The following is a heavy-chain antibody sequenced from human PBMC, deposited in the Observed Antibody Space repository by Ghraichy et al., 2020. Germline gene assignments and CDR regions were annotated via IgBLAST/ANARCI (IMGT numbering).Heavy chain of an antibody. J-gene: IGHJ6*02. V-gene: IGHV3-30-3*01. Sequence: GGSLRLSCAASGFTFSTYSMHWVRQAPGKGLEWVAVISHDGGSKYYAASVKGRFTISRDNSMNTVHLQMNSLRPEDTAAYYCARDIKSSSWSYYYYAMDVWGQGTTVTVSS. CDR2: ISHDGGSK. CDR3: ARDIKSSSWSYYYYAMDV. CDR1: GFTFSTYS. D-gene: IGHD6-13*01.